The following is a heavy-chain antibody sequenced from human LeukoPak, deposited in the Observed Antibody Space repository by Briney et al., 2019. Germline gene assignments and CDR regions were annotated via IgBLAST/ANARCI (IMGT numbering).Heavy chain of an antibody. CDR3: ARDGAGGLLLDY. J-gene: IGHJ4*02. Sequence: GGSLRLSCAASGFSFSRDWMHGVRQAPGKGLVWVSRINSDGSRTNYADSVKGRFTISRDNAKNTLYLQMNSLRVEDTAVYYCARDGAGGLLLDYWGQGTLVTVSS. D-gene: IGHD3-22*01. CDR2: INSDGSRT. CDR1: GFSFSRDW. V-gene: IGHV3-74*01.